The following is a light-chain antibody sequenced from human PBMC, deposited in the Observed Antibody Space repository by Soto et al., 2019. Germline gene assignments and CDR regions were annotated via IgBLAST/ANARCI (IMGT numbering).Light chain of an antibody. V-gene: IGKV1-5*03. CDR3: QHHNSYSEA. CDR1: QTISSW. CDR2: KAS. J-gene: IGKJ1*01. Sequence: IQMTQSPSTLSASEGDTVTVTCRASQTISSWLAWYQQKPGKAPKLLIYKASTLKSGVPSRFSGSGSGTEFTLTISSLQPDDFATYYCQHHNSYSEAFGQGTKVDI.